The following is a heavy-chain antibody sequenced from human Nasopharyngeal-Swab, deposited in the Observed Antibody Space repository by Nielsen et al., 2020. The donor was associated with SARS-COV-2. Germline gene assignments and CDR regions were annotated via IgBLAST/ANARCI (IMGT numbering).Heavy chain of an antibody. J-gene: IGHJ5*02. CDR1: GGSISCYY. V-gene: IGHV4-59*01. CDR3: ARMSGGNWFDP. D-gene: IGHD3-10*01. Sequence: SETLSLTCTVSGGSISCYYWSWIRQPPGKGLEWIGYIYYSGSTNYNPSLKSRVTISVDTSKNQFSLKLSSVTAADTAVYYCARMSGGNWFDPWGQGTLVTVSS. CDR2: IYYSGST.